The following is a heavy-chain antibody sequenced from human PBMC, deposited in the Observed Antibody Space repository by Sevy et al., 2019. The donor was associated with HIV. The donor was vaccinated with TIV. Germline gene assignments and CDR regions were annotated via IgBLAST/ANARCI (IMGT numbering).Heavy chain of an antibody. V-gene: IGHV6-1*01. CDR2: TYYRSKWYN. CDR1: GDSVSSNSAA. CDR3: ARVKVRGVIATFDY. D-gene: IGHD3-10*01. Sequence: SQTLSLTCAISGDSVSSNSAAWNWIRQSPSRGLEWLRRTYYRSKWYNDYAVSVKSRITINPDTSKNQFSLQLNSVTPEDTAVYYCARVKVRGVIATFDYWGQGTLVTVSS. J-gene: IGHJ4*02.